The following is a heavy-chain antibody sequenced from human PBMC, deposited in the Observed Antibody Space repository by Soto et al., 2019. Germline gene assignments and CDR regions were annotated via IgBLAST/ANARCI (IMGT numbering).Heavy chain of an antibody. D-gene: IGHD1-20*01. V-gene: IGHV1-24*01. CDR2: FDPEDGET. CDR3: ATGRRVITGPRLGMDV. J-gene: IGHJ6*02. Sequence: ASVKVSCKVSGYTLTELSMHWVRQAPGKGLEWVGGFDPEDGETIYAQKFQGRVTMTEDTSTDTAYMELSSLRSEDTAVYYCATGRRVITGPRLGMDVWGQGTTVTVSS. CDR1: GYTLTELS.